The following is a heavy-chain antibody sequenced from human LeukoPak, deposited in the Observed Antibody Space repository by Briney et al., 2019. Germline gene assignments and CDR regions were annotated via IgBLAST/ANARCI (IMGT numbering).Heavy chain of an antibody. J-gene: IGHJ4*02. Sequence: VSVKVSCKASGYTFTSYDINWVRQATGQGLEWMGWMNPNSGNTGYAQKFQGRVTMTRNTSISTAYMELSSLRSEDTAVYYCARAPSITGTTPPGYWGQGTLVTVSS. CDR3: ARAPSITGTTPPGY. CDR2: MNPNSGNT. CDR1: GYTFTSYD. V-gene: IGHV1-8*01. D-gene: IGHD1-7*01.